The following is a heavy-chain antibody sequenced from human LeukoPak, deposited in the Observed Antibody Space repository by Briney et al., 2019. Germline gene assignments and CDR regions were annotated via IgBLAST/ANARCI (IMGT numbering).Heavy chain of an antibody. V-gene: IGHV3-23*01. CDR3: AKHGPTAMVTYFDY. Sequence: PGGSLRLSCAVSGFAFGSEAMSWVRQSPARGLEWVASISPGGGTTYYADYVKGRFTISRDNSKNTLYLQMNSLRAEDTAVYYCAKHGPTAMVTYFDYWGQGTLVTVSS. CDR2: ISPGGGTT. CDR1: GFAFGSEA. D-gene: IGHD5-18*01. J-gene: IGHJ4*02.